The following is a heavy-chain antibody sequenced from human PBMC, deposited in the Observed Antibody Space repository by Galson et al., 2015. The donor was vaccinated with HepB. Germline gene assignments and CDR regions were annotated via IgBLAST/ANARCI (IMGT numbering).Heavy chain of an antibody. J-gene: IGHJ6*02. CDR2: ISYDGSNK. CDR3: ARQNVPRIAAAGTKYYYYGMDV. CDR1: GFTFSSYA. Sequence: SLRLSCAASGFTFSSYAMHWVRQAPGKGLEWVAVISYDGSNKYYADSVKGRFTISRDNSKNTLYLQMNSLRAEDTAVYYCARQNVPRIAAAGTKYYYYGMDVWGQGTTVTVSS. V-gene: IGHV3-30*04. D-gene: IGHD6-13*01.